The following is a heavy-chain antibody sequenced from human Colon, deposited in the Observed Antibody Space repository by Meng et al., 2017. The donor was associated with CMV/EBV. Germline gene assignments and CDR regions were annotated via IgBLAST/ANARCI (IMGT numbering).Heavy chain of an antibody. Sequence: RQSGPGLVNPSPTLALPSIVSGVSITRYSSGWIRQPAEKGLEWIGRVYISGNTNYNPSIKSRVTMSIDTSKNQLSLNKRSVTAADSAVYYCARDSNLSGLAYWGQGTLVTVSS. J-gene: IGHJ4*02. CDR2: VYISGNT. CDR3: ARDSNLSGLAY. V-gene: IGHV4-4*07. CDR1: GVSITRYS. D-gene: IGHD3-10*01.